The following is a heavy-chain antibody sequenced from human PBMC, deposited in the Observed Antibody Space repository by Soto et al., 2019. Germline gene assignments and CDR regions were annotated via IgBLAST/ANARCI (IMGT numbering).Heavy chain of an antibody. CDR2: IWYDGSKK. V-gene: IGHV3-33*01. CDR3: ARGRGGSYGGNSAHFGF. Sequence: QVQLVESGGGVVQPGTSLRLSCEASGFTFSGFGMHWVRQAPGKGLEWVAVIWYDGSKKYYADCVKGRFTISRDNSKNALYLQMNSLRAEDTAVYYCARGRGGSYGGNSAHFGFWCQGTMVTVSS. D-gene: IGHD4-17*01. CDR1: GFTFSGFG. J-gene: IGHJ3*01.